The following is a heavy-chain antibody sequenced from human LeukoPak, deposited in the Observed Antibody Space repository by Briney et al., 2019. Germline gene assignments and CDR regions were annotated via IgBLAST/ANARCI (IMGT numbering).Heavy chain of an antibody. CDR1: GFTFTSSS. CDR2: IVVGSGNT. D-gene: IGHD6-13*01. CDR3: AAVRGYSSSWEFDY. Sequence: SVKVSCKASGFTFTSSSVQWVRQARGQRLEWIGWIVVGSGNTNYAQKFQERVTITRDMSTSTAYMELSSLTSDDTAVYYCAAVRGYSSSWEFDYWGQGTLVTVSS. J-gene: IGHJ4*02. V-gene: IGHV1-58*01.